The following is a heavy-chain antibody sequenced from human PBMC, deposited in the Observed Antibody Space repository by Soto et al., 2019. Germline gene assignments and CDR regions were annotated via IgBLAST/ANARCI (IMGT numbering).Heavy chain of an antibody. V-gene: IGHV3-30*18. CDR1: GFTFSSYG. CDR2: ISYDGSNK. CDR3: AKDRGVVVIDY. Sequence: QVQLVESGGGVVQPGRSLRLSCAASGFTFSSYGMHWVRQAPGKGLEWVAVISYDGSNKYYADSVKGRFTISRDNSKNTLYLQMNSLRAEDTAVYYCAKDRGVVVIDYWGQGTLVTVSS. D-gene: IGHD3-22*01. J-gene: IGHJ4*02.